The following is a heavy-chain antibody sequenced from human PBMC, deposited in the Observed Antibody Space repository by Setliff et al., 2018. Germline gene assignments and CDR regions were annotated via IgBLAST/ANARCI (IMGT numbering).Heavy chain of an antibody. CDR1: TFTLGTYS. D-gene: IGHD3-10*01. J-gene: IGHJ4*02. CDR3: ARVRSLLFDY. V-gene: IGHV3-21*06. CDR2: ISPYSDYI. Sequence: GGSLRLSCAASTFTLGTYSMHWVRQAPGKGLAWVSSISPYSDYIYYADSVKGRLTISRDNAKNSLYLPMNSLGAEDTAVYFCARVRSLLFDYWGQGARVTVSS.